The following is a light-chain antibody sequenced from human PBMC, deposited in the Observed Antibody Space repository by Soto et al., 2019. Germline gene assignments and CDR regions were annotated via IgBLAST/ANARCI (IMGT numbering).Light chain of an antibody. CDR1: QTVSGNY. CDR3: QQYGSSPPYT. CDR2: GSS. Sequence: EIVLTQSPGILSLSPGERATLSCRASQTVSGNYLAWYQQKPGQSPRLLIYGSSDRATGIPDRFSGSGSGTDFTLTINRVEPEEGAVYYCQQYGSSPPYTFGQGTTLEI. V-gene: IGKV3-20*01. J-gene: IGKJ2*01.